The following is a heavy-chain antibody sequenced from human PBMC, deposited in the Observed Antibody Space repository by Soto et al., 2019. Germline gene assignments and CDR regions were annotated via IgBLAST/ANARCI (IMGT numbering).Heavy chain of an antibody. Sequence: QLQLQESGPGLAKPSETLSLTCTVSGGSISSTSSYWAWIRQPPGKGLEWVGSIYYLGNTYYNPSLVSRVTISVVTSKNQFSLKLSSVTAADTAVFYGAGLYPYESSGYHLDYWSQGTLVTVSS. V-gene: IGHV4-39*01. CDR2: IYYLGNT. CDR1: GGSISSTSSY. J-gene: IGHJ4*02. D-gene: IGHD3-22*01. CDR3: AGLYPYESSGYHLDY.